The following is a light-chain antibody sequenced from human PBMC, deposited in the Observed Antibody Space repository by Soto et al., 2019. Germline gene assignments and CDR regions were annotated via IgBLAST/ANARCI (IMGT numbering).Light chain of an antibody. Sequence: EIVLTQSPGTLSLSPGERATLSCRASQSVSSSYLAWYQQKPGQAPRLLIYGASSRATGIPDRCSGSGSGTAFTLPISRLEPEDLAVYYCQQYGSSPRVTFGQGTRLQIK. CDR3: QQYGSSPRVT. CDR1: QSVSSSY. CDR2: GAS. J-gene: IGKJ5*01. V-gene: IGKV3-20*01.